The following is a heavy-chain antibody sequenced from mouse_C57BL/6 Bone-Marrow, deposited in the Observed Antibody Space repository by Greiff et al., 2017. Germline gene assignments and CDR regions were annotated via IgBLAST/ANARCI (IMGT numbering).Heavy chain of an antibody. CDR3: VRHGRYYSDV. CDR2: IRSKSNNYAT. V-gene: IGHV10-1*01. Sequence: EVQRVESGGGLVQPKGSLKLSCAASGFSFNTYAMNWVRQAPGKGLEWVARIRSKSNNYATYYADSVKDRFTISRDDSESMLYLQMNNLKTEDTHMYYCVRHGRYYSDVWGTGTTVTVAS. CDR1: GFSFNTYA. J-gene: IGHJ1*03.